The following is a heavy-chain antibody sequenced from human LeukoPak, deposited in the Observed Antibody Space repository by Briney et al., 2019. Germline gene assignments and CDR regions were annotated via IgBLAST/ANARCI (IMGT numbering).Heavy chain of an antibody. CDR2: IYPGDSDT. Sequence: GESLKISCKGSGYSFTSYWIGWVRQMPGKGLEWMGIIYPGDSDTRYSPSFQGQVTISADKSISTAYLQWSSLEASDTAMYYCARQLTPELYYFDYWGQGTLVTVSS. CDR1: GYSFTSYW. V-gene: IGHV5-51*01. D-gene: IGHD1-14*01. J-gene: IGHJ4*02. CDR3: ARQLTPELYYFDY.